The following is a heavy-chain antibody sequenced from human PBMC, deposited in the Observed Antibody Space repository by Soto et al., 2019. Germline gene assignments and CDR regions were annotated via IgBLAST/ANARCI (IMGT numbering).Heavy chain of an antibody. CDR2: LYYSGST. CDR3: ASSSTSANYFDS. CDR1: GGSISSGGYY. J-gene: IGHJ4*02. V-gene: IGHV4-31*03. D-gene: IGHD2-2*01. Sequence: QVQLQESGPGLVKPSQTLSLTCTVSGGSISSGGYYWSWIRQHPGKGLEWIGYLYYSGSTYYHPSLRSRVTISVDTSKNQFSLKLNSVTAADTAVYYCASSSTSANYFDSWAQGTLVTVSS.